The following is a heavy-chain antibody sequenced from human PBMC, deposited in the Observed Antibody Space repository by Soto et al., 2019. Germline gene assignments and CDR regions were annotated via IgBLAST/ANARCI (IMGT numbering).Heavy chain of an antibody. CDR1: GFTFSSYG. Sequence: GGSLRLSCAASGFTFSSYGMHRFRQAPGKGLEWVAVVWYDGSNKYYADSVKGRFTISRDNSKNTLYLQMNSLRAEDTAVYYCGGASSGPYYYYGMDVWGQGTTVTVSS. CDR3: GGASSGPYYYYGMDV. V-gene: IGHV3-33*01. CDR2: VWYDGSNK. J-gene: IGHJ6*02.